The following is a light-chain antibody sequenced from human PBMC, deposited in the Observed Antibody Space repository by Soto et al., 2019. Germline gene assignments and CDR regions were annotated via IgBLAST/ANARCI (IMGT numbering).Light chain of an antibody. Sequence: AVVTQEPSLTVSPGGKVTLTCDSSPGPVTSDHWPYWLQQKPGQAPRTLIYDTSKKHSWTPARFSGSLLGGKAALTLSGAQPEDEADYYCFLSYSGARPVVFGGGTKVTVL. J-gene: IGLJ2*01. V-gene: IGLV7-46*01. CDR3: FLSYSGARPVV. CDR1: PGPVTSDHW. CDR2: DTS.